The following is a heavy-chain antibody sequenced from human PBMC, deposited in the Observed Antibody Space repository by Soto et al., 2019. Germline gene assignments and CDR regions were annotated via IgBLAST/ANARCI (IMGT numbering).Heavy chain of an antibody. CDR3: ARRGGDYYDSSGYYCLDY. CDR1: GYSFTSYW. V-gene: IGHV5-51*01. D-gene: IGHD3-22*01. CDR2: IYPGDSDT. Sequence: ESLKISCKGSGYSFTSYWIGWVRQMPGKGLEWMGIIYPGDSDTRYSPSFQGQVTISADKSISTAYLQWSSLKASDTAMYYCARRGGDYYDSSGYYCLDYWGQGTLVTVSS. J-gene: IGHJ4*02.